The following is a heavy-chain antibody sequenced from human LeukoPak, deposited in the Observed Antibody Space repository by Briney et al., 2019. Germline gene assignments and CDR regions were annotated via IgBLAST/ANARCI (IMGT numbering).Heavy chain of an antibody. CDR1: GFTFSYHW. J-gene: IGHJ4*02. CDR2: IKNDGTVK. Sequence: GGSLRLSCAASGFTFSYHWMTWVRQAPGKGLEWVANIKNDGTVKNYVDSVKGRFTISRDNAKNSLYLQMNSLRAEDTAVYYCARGGGLYSSGWYIDQFDYWGQGTLVTVSS. V-gene: IGHV3-7*01. D-gene: IGHD6-19*01. CDR3: ARGGGLYSSGWYIDQFDY.